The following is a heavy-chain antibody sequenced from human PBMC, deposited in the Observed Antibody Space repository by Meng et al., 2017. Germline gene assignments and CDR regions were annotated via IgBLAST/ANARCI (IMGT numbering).Heavy chain of an antibody. Sequence: SETLSLTCAVYGGSFSGYYWGWIRQPPGKGLEWIGGINHSGSTNYNPSLKSRVTISVDTSKNQFSLKLSSVTAADTAVYYCARGGLGSGSHGAFDIWGQGTMVTVSS. D-gene: IGHD3-10*02. CDR3: ARGGLGSGSHGAFDI. CDR1: GGSFSGYY. CDR2: INHSGST. V-gene: IGHV4-34*01. J-gene: IGHJ3*02.